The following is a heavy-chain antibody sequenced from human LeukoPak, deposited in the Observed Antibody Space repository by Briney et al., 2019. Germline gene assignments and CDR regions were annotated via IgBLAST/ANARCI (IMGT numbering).Heavy chain of an antibody. CDR2: IYYSGST. V-gene: IGHV4-39*07. CDR1: GGSISSSSYY. Sequence: NTSETLSLTCTVSGGSISSSSYYWGWIRQPPGKGLEWIGSIYYSGSTYYNPSLKSRVTISVDTSKNQFSLKLSSVTAADTAVYYCARNRRYYYDSSGVSTHKVGDDYWGQGTLVTVSS. J-gene: IGHJ4*02. D-gene: IGHD3-22*01. CDR3: ARNRRYYYDSSGVSTHKVGDDY.